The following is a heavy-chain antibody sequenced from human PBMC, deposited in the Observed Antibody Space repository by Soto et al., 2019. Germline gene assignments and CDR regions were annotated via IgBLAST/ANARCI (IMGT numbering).Heavy chain of an antibody. J-gene: IGHJ6*02. D-gene: IGHD1-7*01. CDR1: GFTFSSYE. Sequence: GGSLRLSCAASGFTFSSYEMNWVRQAPGKGLEWVSYISSSGSTIYYADSVKGRFTISRDNAKNSLYLQMNSLGAEDTAVYYCAREFSPWNYYYYYYGMGVWGQGTTVTVSS. CDR2: ISSSGSTI. V-gene: IGHV3-48*03. CDR3: AREFSPWNYYYYYYGMGV.